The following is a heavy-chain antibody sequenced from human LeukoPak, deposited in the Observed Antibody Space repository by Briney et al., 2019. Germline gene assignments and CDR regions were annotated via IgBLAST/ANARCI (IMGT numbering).Heavy chain of an antibody. CDR1: GGSFSGYY. J-gene: IGHJ4*02. V-gene: IGHV4-34*01. CDR3: ARRGSGSYYNLKYYFDY. D-gene: IGHD3-10*01. Sequence: SETLSLTCAVYGGSFSGYYWSWIRQPPGKGLEWIGEINHSGRTNYNPSLKSRVTISVDTSKNQFSLKLSSVTAADTAVYYCARRGSGSYYNLKYYFDYWGQGTLVTVSS. CDR2: INHSGRT.